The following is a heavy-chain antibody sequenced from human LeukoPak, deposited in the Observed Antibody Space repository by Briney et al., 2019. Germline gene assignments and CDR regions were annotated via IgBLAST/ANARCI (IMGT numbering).Heavy chain of an antibody. CDR3: ASLHGDYVY. Sequence: PGGSLRLSCASSGLSISTYSMNWVRQAPGKGLEWVSCISSSSSDIYYADSVKGRFTISRDNTKSSLYLQMNSLRVEDTAVYYCASLHGDYVYWGQGTLVTVSS. V-gene: IGHV3-21*01. CDR2: ISSSSSDI. CDR1: GLSISTYS. J-gene: IGHJ4*02. D-gene: IGHD4-17*01.